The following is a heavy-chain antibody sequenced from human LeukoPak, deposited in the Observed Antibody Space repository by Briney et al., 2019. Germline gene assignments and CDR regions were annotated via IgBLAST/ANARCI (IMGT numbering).Heavy chain of an antibody. CDR1: GFTFGDYA. D-gene: IGHD1-26*01. Sequence: GGSLRLSCTGSGFTFGDYAMSWFRQAPGKGLEWVSFIRSKRYGGTAEDAASVKGRFTISRDGSKSIAYLQMNSLKTEDTAVYFCTRGLLRGNAFDIWGQGTMVTVSS. V-gene: IGHV3-49*01. CDR3: TRGLLRGNAFDI. J-gene: IGHJ3*02. CDR2: IRSKRYGGTA.